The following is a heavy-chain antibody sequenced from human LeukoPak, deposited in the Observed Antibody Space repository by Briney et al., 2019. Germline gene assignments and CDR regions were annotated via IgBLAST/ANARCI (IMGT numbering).Heavy chain of an antibody. Sequence: SETLSLTCDVSDYSISNGYYWGWIRQPPGKGLEWIGSIYHSGSTYYNSSLKGRVTISVDTSKNQFSLKLSSVTATDTAVYYCARHGQQLGYYFDYWGQGTLVTVSS. V-gene: IGHV4-38-2*01. CDR1: DYSISNGYY. D-gene: IGHD6-13*01. J-gene: IGHJ4*02. CDR3: ARHGQQLGYYFDY. CDR2: IYHSGST.